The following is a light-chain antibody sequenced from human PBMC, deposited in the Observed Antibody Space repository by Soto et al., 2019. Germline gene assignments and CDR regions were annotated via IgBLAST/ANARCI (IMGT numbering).Light chain of an antibody. V-gene: IGKV3-20*01. CDR1: QSVSSTY. CDR2: GAS. J-gene: IGKJ2*01. CDR3: QQFGSPSYT. Sequence: EIVLTQSPGTLSLSPGERVTLSCRASQSVSSTYLVWYQQKPGQAPRLLIYGASSRATGIPDRFSGSGSGTDFTLTIRRMEPEDFAVYYCQQFGSPSYTFGQGTKLEIK.